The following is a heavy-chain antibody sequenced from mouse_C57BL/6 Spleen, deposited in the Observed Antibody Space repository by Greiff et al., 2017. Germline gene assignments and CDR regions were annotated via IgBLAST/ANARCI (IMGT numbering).Heavy chain of an antibody. Sequence: VQLQQPGAELVKPGASVKLSCKASGYTFTSYWMQWVKQRPGQGLEWIGEIDPSDSYTNYNQKFKGKATLTVDTSSSTAYMQLSSLTSEDSAVYYCAKGGDFDYGGQGTTLTGSS. CDR2: IDPSDSYT. CDR3: AKGGDFDY. V-gene: IGHV1-50*01. J-gene: IGHJ2*01. CDR1: GYTFTSYW.